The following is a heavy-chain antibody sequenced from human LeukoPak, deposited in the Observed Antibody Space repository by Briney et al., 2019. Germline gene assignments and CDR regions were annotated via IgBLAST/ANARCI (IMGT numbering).Heavy chain of an antibody. V-gene: IGHV1-69*13. Sequence: SVKVSCTASGGTFSSYAISWVRQAPGQGLEWMGGIIPIFGTANYAQKLQGRVTITADESTSTAYMELSSLRSEDTAVYYCARDGNCSSTSCLRDYYYYYYGMDVWGQGTTVTVSS. CDR2: IIPIFGTA. D-gene: IGHD2-2*01. CDR3: ARDGNCSSTSCLRDYYYYYYGMDV. CDR1: GGTFSSYA. J-gene: IGHJ6*02.